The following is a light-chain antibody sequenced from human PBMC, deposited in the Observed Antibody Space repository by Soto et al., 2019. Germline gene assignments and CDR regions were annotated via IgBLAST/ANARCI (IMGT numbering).Light chain of an antibody. J-gene: IGKJ4*01. CDR1: QTVSGDY. Sequence: EIVLTQSPGTLSLSPGERATLSCRASQTVSGDYVAWYQQKPGQTPRLLISGASIRATGIPDRFSGSGSGTDFTISISRLEPEDVAMYYCQQYGGSPLVTFGGGTKVEIK. CDR2: GAS. CDR3: QQYGGSPLVT. V-gene: IGKV3-20*01.